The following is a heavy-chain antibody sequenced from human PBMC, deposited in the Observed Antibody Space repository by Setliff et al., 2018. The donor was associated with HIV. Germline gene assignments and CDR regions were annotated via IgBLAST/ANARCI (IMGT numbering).Heavy chain of an antibody. D-gene: IGHD6-19*01. J-gene: IGHJ4*02. CDR2: ISSSSSYI. CDR3: ARSSVAGAFGDY. CDR1: GFTFSSYE. V-gene: IGHV3-21*01. Sequence: PGGSLRLSCAASGFTFSSYEMNWVRQAPGKGLEWVSSISSSSSYIYYADSVKGRFTISRDNAKNSLYLQMNSLRAEDTAVYYCARSSVAGAFGDYWGQGTLVTVSS.